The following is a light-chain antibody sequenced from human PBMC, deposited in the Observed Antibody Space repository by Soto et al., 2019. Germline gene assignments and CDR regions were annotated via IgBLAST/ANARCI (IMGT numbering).Light chain of an antibody. CDR2: DGS. V-gene: IGLV2-14*03. CDR3: ISSISSSTPYV. J-gene: IGLJ1*01. CDR1: SSDVGGYDY. Sequence: QSALTQTASVSGSPGQSITISCTGTSSDVGGYDYVSWYQQYPGKAPKLMIYDGSNRLSGVSNRFSGSKSGNTASLTISGRQAEDDADDYCISSISSSTPYVFGTGTKVTVL.